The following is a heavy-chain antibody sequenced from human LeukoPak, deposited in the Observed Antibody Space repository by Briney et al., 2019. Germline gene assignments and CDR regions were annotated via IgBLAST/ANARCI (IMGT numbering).Heavy chain of an antibody. J-gene: IGHJ5*02. Sequence: PGGSLRLSCAASGFTFSSYGMHWVRQAPGKGLEWVSFIRYDGSNEYYADSVKGRFTISRDNSKNTLYLQMNSLRAEDTAVYYCAKDNYYDSSGPTRFDPWGQGTLVTVSS. CDR1: GFTFSSYG. D-gene: IGHD3-22*01. V-gene: IGHV3-30*02. CDR3: AKDNYYDSSGPTRFDP. CDR2: IRYDGSNE.